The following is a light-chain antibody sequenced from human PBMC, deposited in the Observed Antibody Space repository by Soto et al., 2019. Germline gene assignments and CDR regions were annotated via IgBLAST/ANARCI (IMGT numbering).Light chain of an antibody. CDR2: GAS. CDR3: QQYDNWLRT. V-gene: IGKV3-15*01. Sequence: EIVMTQSPATQSVSPGERATLSCRASQSVSSNLAWYQQKPGQAPRLLIYGASTRATGIPARFSGIGSGTEFTLTISSLQYEDLAIYYCQQYDNWLRTFGQGTKLEIK. J-gene: IGKJ2*01. CDR1: QSVSSN.